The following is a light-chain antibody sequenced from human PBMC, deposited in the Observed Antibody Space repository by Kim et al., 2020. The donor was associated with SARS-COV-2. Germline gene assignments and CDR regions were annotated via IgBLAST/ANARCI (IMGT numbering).Light chain of an antibody. CDR3: MQRSNLAIGT. V-gene: IGKV3-11*01. CDR1: QSVSSY. J-gene: IGKJ5*01. CDR2: DAS. Sequence: EIVLTQSPATLSLSPGERATLSCRASQSVSSYLAWYQQKPGQAPRLLIYDASNRATGIPARFSGSGSGTDFTLTISSLEPEDFAVYYCMQRSNLAIGTLGPETRLGI.